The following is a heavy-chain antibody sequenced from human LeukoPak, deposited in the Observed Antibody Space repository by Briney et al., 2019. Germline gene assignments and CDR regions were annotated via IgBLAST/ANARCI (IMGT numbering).Heavy chain of an antibody. V-gene: IGHV1-69*05. Sequence: VASVKVSCKASGGTFSNYAISWVRQAPGQGLEWMGGIIPIFGTANYAQKFRGRVTMTRDMSTSTVYMELSSLRSEDTAVYYCARLTIGDYGDRESGFDYWGQGTLVTVSS. J-gene: IGHJ4*02. CDR3: ARLTIGDYGDRESGFDY. CDR1: GGTFSNYA. D-gene: IGHD4-17*01. CDR2: IIPIFGTA.